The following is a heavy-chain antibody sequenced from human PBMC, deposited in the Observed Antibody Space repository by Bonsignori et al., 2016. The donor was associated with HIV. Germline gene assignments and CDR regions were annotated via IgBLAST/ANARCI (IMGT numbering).Heavy chain of an antibody. V-gene: IGHV4-4*07. CDR2: IYTSGST. D-gene: IGHD3-9*01. Sequence: SETLSLTCTVSGGSISSYYWSWIRQPAGKGLEWIGRIYTSGSTNYNPSLKSRVTMSVDTSKNQFSLKLSSVTAADTAVYYCARDQGPIYDILTGYYPYYFDYWGQGTLVTVSS. J-gene: IGHJ4*02. CDR3: ARDQGPIYDILTGYYPYYFDY. CDR1: GGSISSYY.